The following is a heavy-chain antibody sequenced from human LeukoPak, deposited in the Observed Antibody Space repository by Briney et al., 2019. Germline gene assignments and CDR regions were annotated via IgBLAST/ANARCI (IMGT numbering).Heavy chain of an antibody. CDR3: ARVPRNWFDP. J-gene: IGHJ5*02. V-gene: IGHV1-69*13. CDR2: IIPIFGTA. CDR1: GGTFSSYA. Sequence: ASVKVSCKASGGTFSSYAISWVRQAPGQGLEWMGGIIPIFGTANYAQKFQGRVTITADESTSTAYMELSSLRSEDTAVYYCARVPRNWFDPWGQGTLVTVSS.